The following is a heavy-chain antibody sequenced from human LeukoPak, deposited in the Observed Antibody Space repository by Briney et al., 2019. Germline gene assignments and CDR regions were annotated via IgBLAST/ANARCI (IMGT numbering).Heavy chain of an antibody. D-gene: IGHD3-3*01. J-gene: IGHJ4*02. CDR1: GFTFSSYA. Sequence: GGSLRLSCAASGFTFSSYAMNWVRQAPGKGLEWVSSISSSSSYIYYADSVKGRFTISRDNAKNSLYLQMNSLRAEDTAVYYCARVLVLAPDYWGQGTLVTVSS. CDR3: ARVLVLAPDY. V-gene: IGHV3-21*01. CDR2: ISSSSSYI.